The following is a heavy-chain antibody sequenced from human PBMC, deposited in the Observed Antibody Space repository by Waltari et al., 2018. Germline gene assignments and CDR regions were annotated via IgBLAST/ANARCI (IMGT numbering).Heavy chain of an antibody. D-gene: IGHD6-19*01. CDR3: ARWYSSGWYEINWFDP. J-gene: IGHJ5*02. CDR2: MNPNSGNT. V-gene: IGHV1-8*01. Sequence: QVQLVQSGAEVKKPGASVKVSCKASGYTFTSYDINWVRQATGQGLEWMGWMNPNSGNTGYAQKFQGRVPMTRNTSISTAYMELSSLRSEDTAVYYCARWYSSGWYEINWFDPWGQGTLVTVSS. CDR1: GYTFTSYD.